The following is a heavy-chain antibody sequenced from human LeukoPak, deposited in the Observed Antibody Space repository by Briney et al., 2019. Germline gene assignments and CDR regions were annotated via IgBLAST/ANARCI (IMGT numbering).Heavy chain of an antibody. V-gene: IGHV3-74*01. Sequence: GGSLRLSCAASGFTFSSYWMHWVRQAPGKGLVWVSRINSDGSSTSYADSVKGRFTISRDNAKNTLYLQMNSLRAEDTAVYYCARTGSLLWFGELDYWGQGTLVTVSS. J-gene: IGHJ4*02. CDR1: GFTFSSYW. CDR2: INSDGSST. D-gene: IGHD3-10*01. CDR3: ARTGSLLWFGELDY.